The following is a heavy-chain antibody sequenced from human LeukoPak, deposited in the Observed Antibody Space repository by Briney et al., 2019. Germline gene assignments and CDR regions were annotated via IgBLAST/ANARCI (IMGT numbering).Heavy chain of an antibody. V-gene: IGHV4-59*08. CDR1: GGSISSYY. J-gene: IGHJ1*01. CDR3: ARHSCASSASCSAYFQH. D-gene: IGHD2-2*01. CDR2: IYYSGST. Sequence: SETLSLTCTVSGGSISSYYWSWIRQPPGKGLEWIGYIYYSGSTNYNPSLKSRVTISVDTSKNQFSLKLSSVTAADTAVYYCARHSCASSASCSAYFQHWGQGTLVTVSS.